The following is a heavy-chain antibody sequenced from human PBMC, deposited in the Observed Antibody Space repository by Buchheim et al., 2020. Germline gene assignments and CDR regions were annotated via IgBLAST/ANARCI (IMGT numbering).Heavy chain of an antibody. J-gene: IGHJ4*02. Sequence: EIQVVEAGGDSVQPGGSLTLSCATSGLSFSSHWMSWVRQAPGKGLEWVANIKQDGSEKYYVDSVKDRFTISRDNARNSLSLQMTSLRVEDTAVYYCGVQGNYWGQGTL. CDR2: IKQDGSEK. V-gene: IGHV3-7*01. CDR1: GLSFSSHW. CDR3: GVQGNY. D-gene: IGHD3-10*01.